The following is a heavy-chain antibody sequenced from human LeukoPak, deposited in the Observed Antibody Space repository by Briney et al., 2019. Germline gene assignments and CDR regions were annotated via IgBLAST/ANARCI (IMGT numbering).Heavy chain of an antibody. Sequence: PGGSLRLSCAACGFTFSSYSMNWVRRAPGKGLEWVSSISRSSSYIYYADSVKGRFTISRDNAKNSLYLQMNSLRAEDTAVYYCASDTVTTSGGMDVWGKGTTLTVSS. CDR3: ASDTVTTSGGMDV. V-gene: IGHV3-21*01. CDR1: GFTFSSYS. D-gene: IGHD4-17*01. J-gene: IGHJ6*04. CDR2: ISRSSSYI.